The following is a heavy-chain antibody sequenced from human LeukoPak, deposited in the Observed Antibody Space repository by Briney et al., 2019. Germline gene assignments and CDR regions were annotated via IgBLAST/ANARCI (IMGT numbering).Heavy chain of an antibody. CDR2: IYYRGST. V-gene: IGHV4-39*01. CDR1: GGSISSSSYF. Sequence: SETLSLTCTVSGGSISSSSYFWGWIRQPPEKGLEWIGSIYYRGSTYYNPSLKSRVTISADTSKNQFSLKLSSVTAADTAVYYCARQVGGPTYYNYYYMDVWGKGTTVTVSS. CDR3: ARQVGGPTYYNYYYMDV. D-gene: IGHD2-15*01. J-gene: IGHJ6*03.